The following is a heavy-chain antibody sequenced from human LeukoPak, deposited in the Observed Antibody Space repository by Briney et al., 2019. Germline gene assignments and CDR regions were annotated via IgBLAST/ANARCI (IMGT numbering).Heavy chain of an antibody. CDR3: ARVQLAWFGELSYFDY. D-gene: IGHD3-10*01. V-gene: IGHV1-24*01. CDR2: FDPEDGET. CDR1: GYTLTELS. Sequence: ASVKVSCKVSGYTLTELSMHWVRQAPGKGLEWMGGFDPEDGETIYAQKFQGRVTMTRDTSTSTVYMELSSLRSEDTAVYYCARVQLAWFGELSYFDYWGQGTLVTVSS. J-gene: IGHJ4*02.